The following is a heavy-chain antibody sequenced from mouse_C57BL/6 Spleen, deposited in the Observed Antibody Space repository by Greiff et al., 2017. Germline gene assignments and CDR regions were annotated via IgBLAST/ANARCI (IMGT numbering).Heavy chain of an antibody. CDR1: GYSITSGYY. J-gene: IGHJ2*01. CDR3: ARDYYEDYFDY. Sequence: ESGPGLVKPSQSLSLTCSVTGYSITSGYYWNWIRQFPGNKLEWMGYISYDGSNNYNPSLKNRISITRDTSKNQFFLKLNSVTTEDTATYYCARDYYEDYFDYWGQGTTLTVSS. CDR2: ISYDGSN. D-gene: IGHD1-1*01. V-gene: IGHV3-6*01.